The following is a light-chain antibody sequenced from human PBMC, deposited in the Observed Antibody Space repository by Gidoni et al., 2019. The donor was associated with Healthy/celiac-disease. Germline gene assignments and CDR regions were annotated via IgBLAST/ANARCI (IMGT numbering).Light chain of an antibody. V-gene: IGKV1-9*01. CDR3: QQLNSYPLT. CDR1: QGISSY. Sequence: DIQLTQSPSFLSASVGDRVTITCRASQGISSYLAWYQQKTGKAPKLLIYAASTLQSGVPSRFSGSGSGTEFTLTISSLQPEDFATYYCQQLNSYPLTFGGXTKVEIK. J-gene: IGKJ4*01. CDR2: AAS.